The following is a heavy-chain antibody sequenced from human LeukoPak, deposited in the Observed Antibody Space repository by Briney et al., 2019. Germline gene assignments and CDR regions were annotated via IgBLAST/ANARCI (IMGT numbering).Heavy chain of an antibody. CDR2: INHSGST. CDR3: ARVEYSYGLYFQH. CDR1: GGSFSGYY. V-gene: IGHV4-34*01. Sequence: SETLPLTCAVYGGSFSGYYWSWIRQPPGKGLEWIGEINHSGSTNYNPSLKSRVTISVDTSKNQFSLKLSSVTAADTAVYYCARVEYSYGLYFQHWGQGTLVTVSS. D-gene: IGHD5-18*01. J-gene: IGHJ1*01.